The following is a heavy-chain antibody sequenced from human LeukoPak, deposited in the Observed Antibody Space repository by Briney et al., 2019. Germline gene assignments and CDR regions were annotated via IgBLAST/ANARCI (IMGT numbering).Heavy chain of an antibody. CDR2: INHSGST. V-gene: IGHV4-34*01. CDR3: ARQWLVSPLFDY. CDR1: GGSFSGYY. J-gene: IGHJ4*02. Sequence: PSETLSLTCAVYGGSFSGYYWSWICQPPGKGLEWIGEINHSGSTNYNPSLRSRVTVSVHTSKNQLSLKLSSVTAADTAVYYCARQWLVSPLFDYWGQGTLVTVSS. D-gene: IGHD6-19*01.